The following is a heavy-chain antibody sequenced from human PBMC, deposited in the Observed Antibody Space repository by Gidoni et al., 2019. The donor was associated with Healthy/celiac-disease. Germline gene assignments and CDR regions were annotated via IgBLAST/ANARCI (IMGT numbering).Heavy chain of an antibody. V-gene: IGHV3-66*02. CDR3: AREGGGRDGYNSVDY. CDR1: GFTVRSNY. Sequence: EVQLLESGGGLVQPGGSLRLPCASSGFTVRSNYMSWVRQAPGKGLEWVSVIYSGGSTYYADSVKGRFTISRDNSKNTLYLQMNSLRAEDTAVYYCAREGGGRDGYNSVDYWGQGTLVTVSS. D-gene: IGHD5-12*01. J-gene: IGHJ4*02. CDR2: IYSGGST.